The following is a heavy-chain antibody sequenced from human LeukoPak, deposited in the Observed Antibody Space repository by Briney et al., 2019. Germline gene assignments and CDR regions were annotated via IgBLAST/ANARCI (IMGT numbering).Heavy chain of an antibody. Sequence: PSETLSLTCAVYGGSFSGYYWTWVRQPPGKGLEWIGEINHKGATNYNPSLTSRVTISLDTSKNQFSLKLSCVTAADTAVYYCARGPHFYGSGSYEYSYYYYYYGMDVWGKGTAVTVSS. D-gene: IGHD3-10*01. V-gene: IGHV4-34*01. CDR2: INHKGAT. CDR3: ARGPHFYGSGSYEYSYYYYYYGMDV. CDR1: GGSFSGYY. J-gene: IGHJ6*04.